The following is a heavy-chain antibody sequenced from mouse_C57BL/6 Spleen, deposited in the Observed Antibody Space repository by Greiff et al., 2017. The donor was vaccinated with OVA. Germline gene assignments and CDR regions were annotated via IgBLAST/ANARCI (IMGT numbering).Heavy chain of an antibody. CDR3: ARVISYYFDY. CDR2: ISYDGSN. CDR1: GYSITSGYY. Sequence: DVKLQESGPGLVKPSQSLSLTCSVTGYSITSGYYWNWIRQFPGNKLEWMGYISYDGSNNYNPSLKNRISITRDTSKNQFFLKLNSVTTEDTATYYCARVISYYFDYWGQGTTLTVSS. V-gene: IGHV3-6*01. D-gene: IGHD2-4*01. J-gene: IGHJ2*01.